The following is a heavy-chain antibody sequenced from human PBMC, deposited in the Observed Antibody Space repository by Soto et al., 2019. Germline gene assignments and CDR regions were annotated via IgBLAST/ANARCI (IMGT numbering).Heavy chain of an antibody. D-gene: IGHD6-13*01. V-gene: IGHV4-39*01. CDR3: ARRPGIAAAGTP. CDR2: IYYSGST. CDR1: GGSISSSSYY. Sequence: QLQLQESGPGLVKPSETLSLTCTVSGGSISSSSYYWGWIRQPPGKGLEWIGSIYYSGSTYYNPSLKSRGTTSVDTSKHQFSLKLSSVTAADTAVYYCARRPGIAAAGTPWGQGTLVTVSS. J-gene: IGHJ5*02.